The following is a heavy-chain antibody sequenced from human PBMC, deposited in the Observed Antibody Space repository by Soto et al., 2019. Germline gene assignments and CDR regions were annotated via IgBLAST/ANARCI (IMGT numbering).Heavy chain of an antibody. Sequence: EVQLVESGGGLVKPGGSLRLSCAASGFTFSSYSMNWVRQAPGKGLEWVSSISSSSSYIYYADSVKGRFTISRDNAKNSLYLQMNSLRAEDTAVYYCARDLVVVTAVYWYFDLWGRGTLVTVSS. J-gene: IGHJ2*01. V-gene: IGHV3-21*01. CDR3: ARDLVVVTAVYWYFDL. CDR2: ISSSSSYI. CDR1: GFTFSSYS. D-gene: IGHD2-21*02.